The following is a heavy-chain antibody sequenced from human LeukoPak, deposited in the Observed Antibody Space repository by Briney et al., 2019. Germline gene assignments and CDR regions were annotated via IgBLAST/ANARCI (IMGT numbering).Heavy chain of an antibody. CDR3: ARDLTGAVFDF. CDR2: IYSGGFT. Sequence: GGSLRLSCAASGFIVSCNYMSWVRQAPGKGLEWVSLIYSGGFTYYADSVKGRFTISRDNAKNSLYLQMNSLRDEDTAVYYCARDLTGAVFDFWGQGTLVTVSS. V-gene: IGHV3-53*01. J-gene: IGHJ4*02. CDR1: GFIVSCNY. D-gene: IGHD1-26*01.